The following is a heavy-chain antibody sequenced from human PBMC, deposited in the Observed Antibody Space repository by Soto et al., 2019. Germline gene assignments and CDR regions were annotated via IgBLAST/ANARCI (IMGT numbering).Heavy chain of an antibody. J-gene: IGHJ4*01. V-gene: IGHV3-23*01. D-gene: IGHD3-10*01. CDR2: ISDSGRTT. CDR3: AKERSSNPGRPFDY. Sequence: GGSLRLSCAASGFAFSSYAMTWVRQAPGKGLEWVASISDSGRTTFYGDSVKGQFTVSRDNSKNTLYLQMNSLRAEDTALYYSAKERSSNPGRPFDYRGHRTRATVSS. CDR1: GFAFSSYA.